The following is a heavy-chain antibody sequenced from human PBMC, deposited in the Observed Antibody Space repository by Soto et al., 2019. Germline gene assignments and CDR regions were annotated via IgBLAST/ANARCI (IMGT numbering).Heavy chain of an antibody. Sequence: ASVKVSCKVSGYTLTELSMHWVRQAPGKGLEWMGGFDPEDGETIYAQKFQGRVTMTEDTSTDTAYMELSSLRSEDTAVYYCATVPVDDENWGGFGNFDYWGQGTLVTVSS. CDR1: GYTLTELS. CDR2: FDPEDGET. J-gene: IGHJ4*02. CDR3: ATVPVDDENWGGFGNFDY. D-gene: IGHD7-27*01. V-gene: IGHV1-24*01.